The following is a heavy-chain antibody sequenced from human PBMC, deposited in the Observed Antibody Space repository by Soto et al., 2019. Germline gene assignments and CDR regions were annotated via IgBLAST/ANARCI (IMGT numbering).Heavy chain of an antibody. J-gene: IGHJ1*01. V-gene: IGHV4-39*01. CDR3: ARRLAGSQYFQH. CDR1: GDSISSRGYY. Sequence: QLQLQESGPGLVKSSETLSLTCTVSGDSISSRGYYWGWIRQPPGKGLEWLGDIYNSGSTYYNPSLNSRVTISIETSRNQFSLKLSSVTAADTAVFYCARRLAGSQYFQHWGQGALVTVSS. CDR2: IYNSGST. D-gene: IGHD2-15*01.